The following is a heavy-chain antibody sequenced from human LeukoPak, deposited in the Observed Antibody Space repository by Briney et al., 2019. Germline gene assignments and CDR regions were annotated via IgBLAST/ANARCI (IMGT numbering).Heavy chain of an antibody. CDR3: ARSGGNYYDTDAFDI. J-gene: IGHJ3*02. CDR2: IYGSGTT. V-gene: IGHV4-59*08. CDR1: RGSIRTYY. D-gene: IGHD1-26*01. Sequence: SLTXXVSRGSIRTYYWSWIRQSPGKGLEWIGYIYGSGTTKYNPSLKRRVTISVDTSKNQFFLKMSYVTAADTAVYYCARSGGNYYDTDAFDIWGQXXXXXXSS.